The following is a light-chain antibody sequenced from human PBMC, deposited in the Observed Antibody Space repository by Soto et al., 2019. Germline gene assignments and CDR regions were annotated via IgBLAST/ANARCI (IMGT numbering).Light chain of an antibody. CDR3: SSYTSSITRV. J-gene: IGLJ1*01. Sequence: SVLTQPASVSGSPGQSIAISCTGTSSDGGGYNYVSWYQLHPCKAPKLIIYDVSNRPSGVSNRCSCSKSGNTASLTISGLQPEDEADYSCSSYTSSITRVFGTGTKVTVL. CDR1: SSDGGGYNY. CDR2: DVS. V-gene: IGLV2-14*01.